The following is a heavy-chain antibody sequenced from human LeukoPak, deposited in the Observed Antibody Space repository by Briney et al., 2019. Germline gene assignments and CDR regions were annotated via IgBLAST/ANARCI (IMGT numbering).Heavy chain of an antibody. J-gene: IGHJ4*02. CDR3: ARLADCSSTRCHDY. D-gene: IGHD2-2*01. CDR1: GGSISSRTYY. V-gene: IGHV4-39*01. Sequence: SETLSLTCTVSGGSISSRTYYWGWIRQPPGRELEWIGSSYYSGSTYYNPSLKSRVTISVDTSKNQFSLKLRSVTAADTAVYYCARLADCSSTRCHDYWGQGTLVTVSS. CDR2: SYYSGST.